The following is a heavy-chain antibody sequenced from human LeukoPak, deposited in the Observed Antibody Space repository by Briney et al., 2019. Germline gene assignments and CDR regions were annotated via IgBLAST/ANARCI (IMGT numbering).Heavy chain of an antibody. Sequence: AASVKVSCKASGGIYRRYSITWVRQAPGQGLEWMGGIVPPLGTANYAQKSQGRVTITMDESTNTAYMELTSLTSEDAAVYYCTTYGSNIAEYFEHWGQGTLVSVSS. CDR2: IVPPLGTA. CDR3: TTYGSNIAEYFEH. J-gene: IGHJ1*01. CDR1: GGIYRRYS. V-gene: IGHV1-69*16. D-gene: IGHD4-23*01.